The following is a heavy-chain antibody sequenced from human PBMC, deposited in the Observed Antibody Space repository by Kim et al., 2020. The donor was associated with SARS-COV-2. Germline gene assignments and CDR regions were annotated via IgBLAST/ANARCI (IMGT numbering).Heavy chain of an antibody. D-gene: IGHD2-2*01. V-gene: IGHV3-30*04. J-gene: IGHJ5*02. CDR2: ISHDGSNE. CDR3: AAGGHHCSGTSCSFDP. Sequence: GGSLRLSCVVSRFAFSDYGMHWVRQAPGKGLEWLAVISHDGSNEYYADSVKGRFTISRDNFKNTLYIQMNNLRPEDTAVYSCAAGGHHCSGTSCSFDPWGQGTLVTVSS. CDR1: RFAFSDYG.